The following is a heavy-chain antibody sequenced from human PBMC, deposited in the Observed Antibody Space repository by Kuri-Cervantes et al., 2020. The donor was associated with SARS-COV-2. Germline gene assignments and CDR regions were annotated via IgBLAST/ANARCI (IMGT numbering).Heavy chain of an antibody. CDR1: GGSFSGYY. CDR2: INHSGST. V-gene: IGHV4-34*01. J-gene: IGHJ6*03. Sequence: GSLRLSCAVYGGSFSGYYWSWIRQPPGKGLEWIGEINHSGSTNYNPSLKSRVTISVDTSKNQFSLKLGSVTAADTAVYYCARSESDYYYYMDVWGKGTTVTVSS. CDR3: ARSESDYYYYMDV.